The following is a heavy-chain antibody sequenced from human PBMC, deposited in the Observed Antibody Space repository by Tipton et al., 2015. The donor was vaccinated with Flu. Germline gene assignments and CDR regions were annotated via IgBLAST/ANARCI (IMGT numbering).Heavy chain of an antibody. V-gene: IGHV3-48*03. D-gene: IGHD1-14*01. J-gene: IGHJ4*02. CDR3: ARSVESRRWYNRDPSFDY. CDR2: ISSSGSTI. Sequence: SLRLSCAASGFTFSSYEMNWVRQAPGKGLEWVSYISSSGSTIYYADSVKGRFTISRDNAKNSLYLQMNSLRAEDTAVYYCARSVESRRWYNRDPSFDYWGRGSLVPVSS. CDR1: GFTFSSYE.